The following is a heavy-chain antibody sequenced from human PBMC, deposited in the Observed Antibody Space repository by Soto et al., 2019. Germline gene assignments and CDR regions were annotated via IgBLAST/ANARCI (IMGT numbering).Heavy chain of an antibody. Sequence: QVQLVQSGAEVKKPGSSVKVSCKASGGTFSNYSINWVRQAPGQGLEWLGGIIPLFGTTNYAQKFRGRVTINADESTNTAYMDLSRLRSEDTAVYYCARSQDYSSGWYNCFDPWGQGTLVTVSS. V-gene: IGHV1-69*01. J-gene: IGHJ5*02. CDR2: IIPLFGTT. D-gene: IGHD6-19*01. CDR3: ARSQDYSSGWYNCFDP. CDR1: GGTFSNYS.